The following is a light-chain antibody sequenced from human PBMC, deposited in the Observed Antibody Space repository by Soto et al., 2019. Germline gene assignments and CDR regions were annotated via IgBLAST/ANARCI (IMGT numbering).Light chain of an antibody. J-gene: IGKJ4*01. CDR3: QQYNNWPPLT. CDR2: GAS. CDR1: QSVRSD. V-gene: IGKV3-15*01. Sequence: EIVLTQSPATLSVSPGERATLSYRASQSVRSDLAWYQQKPGQTPRLLIYGASSRATGVPARFSGSGSGTEFTLTISSLQSEDSAVYYCQQYNNWPPLTFGGGTKVEIK.